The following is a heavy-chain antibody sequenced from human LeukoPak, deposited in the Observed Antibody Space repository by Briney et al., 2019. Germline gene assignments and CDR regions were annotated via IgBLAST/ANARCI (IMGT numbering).Heavy chain of an antibody. CDR2: ISGSGGST. J-gene: IGHJ4*02. D-gene: IGHD6-19*01. V-gene: IGHV3-23*01. Sequence: GGSLRLSCAASGFTFSSYAMSWVRQAPGKGLEWVSGISGSGGSTYYADSVKGRFTISRDNSKNTLHLQMNSLRAEDTAVYYCAKDKSDSSGYYYFDYWGQGTLVTVSS. CDR3: AKDKSDSSGYYYFDY. CDR1: GFTFSSYA.